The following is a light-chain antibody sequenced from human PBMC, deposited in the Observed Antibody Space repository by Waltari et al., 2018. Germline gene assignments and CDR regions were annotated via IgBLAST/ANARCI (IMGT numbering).Light chain of an antibody. CDR2: AAS. J-gene: IGKJ3*01. V-gene: IGKV3-20*01. Sequence: EIVLTQSPGPLPLSPGERATLSCRASQSVSSNSLAWYQQKPGQAPRLLIYAASSRATGIPDRFSGSGSGTDFTLTISRLEPEDFAVYYCQQYGSSPRTFGPGTKVDVK. CDR3: QQYGSSPRT. CDR1: QSVSSNS.